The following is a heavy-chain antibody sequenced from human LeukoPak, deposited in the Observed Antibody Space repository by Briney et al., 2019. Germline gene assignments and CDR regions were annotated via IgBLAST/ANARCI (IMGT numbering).Heavy chain of an antibody. CDR1: GYTFTSYY. V-gene: IGHV1-46*01. Sequence: ASVKVSCKASGYTFTSYYMHWVRQAPGQGLEWMGIINPSGGSTSYAQKFQGRVTMTRDMSTSTVYMELSSLRSEDTAVYYCARDGSGHCGGDCYHAYYYYYMDVWGKGTTVTVSS. CDR3: ARDGSGHCGGDCYHAYYYYYMDV. CDR2: INPSGGST. J-gene: IGHJ6*03. D-gene: IGHD2-21*02.